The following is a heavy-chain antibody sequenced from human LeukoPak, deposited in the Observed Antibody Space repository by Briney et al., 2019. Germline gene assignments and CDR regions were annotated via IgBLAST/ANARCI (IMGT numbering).Heavy chain of an antibody. D-gene: IGHD3-10*01. V-gene: IGHV4-61*08. CDR3: ARTYYGSGSLYYYYYYMDV. Sequence: PSETLSLTCTVSGGSISSGGYYWSWIRQPPGKGLEWIGYVHYSRSTNYNPSLKSRVTISVDTSKNQFSLKLSSVTAADAAVYYCARTYYGSGSLYYYYYYMDVWGKGTTVTVSS. CDR2: VHYSRST. CDR1: GGSISSGGYY. J-gene: IGHJ6*03.